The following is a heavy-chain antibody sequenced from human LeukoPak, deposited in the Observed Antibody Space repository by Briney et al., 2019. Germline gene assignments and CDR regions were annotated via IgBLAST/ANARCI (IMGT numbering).Heavy chain of an antibody. D-gene: IGHD5-24*01. CDR1: LFILNQYT. Sequence: GGSLSLSRTGSLFILNQYTLDEVGQAPGKGLEWVASISSGSSYRYYADSVKGRFTISRDNAENSLFLQMDSGLAVHMDLYLSAIVRERRDLFLLYFIHYGGRGTLVTVSS. V-gene: IGHV3-21*01. CDR3: AIVRERRDLFLLYFIHY. J-gene: IGHJ4*02. CDR2: ISSGSSYR.